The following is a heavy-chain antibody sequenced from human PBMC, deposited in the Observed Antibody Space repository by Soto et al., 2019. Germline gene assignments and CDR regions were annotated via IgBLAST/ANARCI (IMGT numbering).Heavy chain of an antibody. CDR2: INSNGGST. CDR1: GFTFSSYA. D-gene: IGHD5-12*01. J-gene: IGHJ4*02. CDR3: ARTSGYAFDY. V-gene: IGHV3-64*01. Sequence: EVQLVESGGGLVQPGGSLRLSCAASGFTFSSYAMHWVRQAPGKGLEYVSVINSNGGSTYYANSVKGRFTISRDNSKNMLYLQMGSLRAEDMAVYYCARTSGYAFDYWGRGTLVTVSS.